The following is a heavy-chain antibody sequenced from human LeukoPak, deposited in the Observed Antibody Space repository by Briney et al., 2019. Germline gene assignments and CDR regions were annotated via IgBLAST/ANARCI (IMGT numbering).Heavy chain of an antibody. CDR1: GGSISSHY. CDR3: ARESSIGFLEWFDY. V-gene: IGHV4-59*11. CDR2: IYYSGST. D-gene: IGHD3-3*01. Sequence: SETLSLTCTVSGGSISSHYWSWIRQPPGKGLEWIGYIYYSGSTNYNPSLKSRVTISVDTSKNQFSLKLSSVTAADTAVYYCARESSIGFLEWFDYWGQGTLVTVSS. J-gene: IGHJ4*02.